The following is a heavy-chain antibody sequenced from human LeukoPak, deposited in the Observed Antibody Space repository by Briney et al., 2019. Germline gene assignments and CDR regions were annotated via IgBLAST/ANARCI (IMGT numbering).Heavy chain of an antibody. D-gene: IGHD3-22*01. CDR1: GXTFSIYT. V-gene: IGHV3-21*01. CDR2: ISSTSNYI. J-gene: IGHJ4*02. Sequence: GGSLRLSCVASGXTFSIYTMNWVRQAPGKGLEWVSSISSTSNYIYYADSVKGRFTISRDNAKNSLYLQMSSLRAEDTAVYYCARGHYYDSSGYYDYWGQGTLVTVSS. CDR3: ARGHYYDSSGYYDY.